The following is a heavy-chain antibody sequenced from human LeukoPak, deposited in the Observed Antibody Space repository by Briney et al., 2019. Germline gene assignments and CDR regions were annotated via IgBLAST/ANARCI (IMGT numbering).Heavy chain of an antibody. CDR1: GFTFSSYS. D-gene: IGHD6-19*01. CDR3: AREGREQWPAPNWFDP. V-gene: IGHV3-21*01. CDR2: ISSSGSYI. J-gene: IGHJ5*02. Sequence: PGGSLRLSCAASGFTFSSYSMNWVRQAPGKGLEWVSSISSSGSYIYYADSVKGRFTISRDNAKNSLYLQMNSLRAEDTAVYYCAREGREQWPAPNWFDPWGQGTLVTVSS.